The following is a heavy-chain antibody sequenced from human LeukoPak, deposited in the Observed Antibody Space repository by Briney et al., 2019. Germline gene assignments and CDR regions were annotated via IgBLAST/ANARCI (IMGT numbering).Heavy chain of an antibody. V-gene: IGHV4-4*02. CDR2: FFYTGSP. J-gene: IGHJ4*02. D-gene: IGHD4-11*01. Sequence: SGTLSLTCAVSGGSLNNHKWWSWIRPSPQKGLEWLGEFFYTGSPNYNPPFQSRITMPVDRFNNQFSLIFTSVTVPGTAFYYLSRDGNSYYDYWGQGIMVTVTS. CDR3: SRDGNSYYDY. CDR1: GGSLNNHKW.